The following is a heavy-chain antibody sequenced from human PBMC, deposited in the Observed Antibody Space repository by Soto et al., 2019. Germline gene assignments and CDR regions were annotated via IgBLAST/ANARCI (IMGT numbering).Heavy chain of an antibody. CDR1: GFSLSTSGMC. V-gene: IGHV2-70*11. Sequence: SGPTLVNPTQTLTLTCTFSGFSLSTSGMCVSWIRQPPGKALVWLARIDWDDDKYYSTSLKTRLTISKDTSKNQVVLTMTNMDPVDTASYYCARIKYGDHGPNWFDPWGQGTLVTVSS. CDR3: ARIKYGDHGPNWFDP. J-gene: IGHJ5*02. CDR2: IDWDDDK. D-gene: IGHD4-17*01.